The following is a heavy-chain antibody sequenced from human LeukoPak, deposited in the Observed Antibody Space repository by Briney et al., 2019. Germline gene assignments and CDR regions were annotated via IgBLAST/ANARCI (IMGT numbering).Heavy chain of an antibody. CDR1: GFTFDDYG. CDR3: ARDEGSGSFDY. Sequence: GGSLRLSCAASGFTFDDYGMSWVRQAPGKGLEWVSGINWSGGTGYADSVKGRFTISRDNAKNSLYLQMNSLRAEDTALYYCARDEGSGSFDYWGQGTLVTVSS. V-gene: IGHV3-20*04. D-gene: IGHD3-22*01. CDR2: INWSGGT. J-gene: IGHJ4*02.